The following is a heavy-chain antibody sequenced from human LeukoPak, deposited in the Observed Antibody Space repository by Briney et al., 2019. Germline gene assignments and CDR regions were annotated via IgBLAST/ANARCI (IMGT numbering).Heavy chain of an antibody. V-gene: IGHV3-74*01. Sequence: PGGSLRLSCAASGFTFSRYWMHWVRQAPGKGLVWVSRINSDGSSTNYADSVKGRFTISRDNAKNTLYLQMNSLRAEDTAVYYCARRGGGWSFDYWGQGTLVTVSS. D-gene: IGHD6-19*01. CDR1: GFTFSRYW. CDR2: INSDGSST. J-gene: IGHJ4*02. CDR3: ARRGGGWSFDY.